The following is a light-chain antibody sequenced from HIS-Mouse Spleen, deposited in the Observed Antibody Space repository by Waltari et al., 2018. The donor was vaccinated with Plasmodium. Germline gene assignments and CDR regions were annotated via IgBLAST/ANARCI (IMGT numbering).Light chain of an antibody. Sequence: AIRMTQSPSSFSASTGDRVTITCRASQGISSYLAWYQQKPGKAPKLLIYAASTLQSGVPSRFSGSGSGTDFTLTSSCLQSEDFATYYCQQYYSYPPTVGGGTKVEIK. CDR1: QGISSY. V-gene: IGKV1-8*01. J-gene: IGKJ4*01. CDR3: QQYYSYPPT. CDR2: AAS.